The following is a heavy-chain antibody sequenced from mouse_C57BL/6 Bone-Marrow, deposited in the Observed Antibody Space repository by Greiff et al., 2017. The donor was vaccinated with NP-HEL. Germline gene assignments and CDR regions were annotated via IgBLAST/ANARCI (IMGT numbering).Heavy chain of an antibody. CDR2: IDPANGNT. CDR1: GFNIKNTY. J-gene: IGHJ3*01. D-gene: IGHD1-1*01. CDR3: ARGFTFITTVVATNSFAY. V-gene: IGHV14-3*01. Sequence: VQLQQSVAELVRPGASVKLSCTASGFNIKNTYMHWVKQRPEQGLEWIGRIDPANGNTKYAPKFQGKATITADTSSNTAYLQLSSLTSEDTAIYYCARGFTFITTVVATNSFAYWGQGTLVTVSA.